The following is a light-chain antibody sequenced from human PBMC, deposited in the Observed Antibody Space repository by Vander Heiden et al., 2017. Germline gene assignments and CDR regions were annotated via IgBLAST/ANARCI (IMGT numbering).Light chain of an antibody. CDR1: QSISSY. V-gene: IGKV1-39*01. J-gene: IGKJ1*01. Sequence: DIQMTQSQPSLLATVGDRVTITCRASQSISSYVNWYQQKPGEAPKLLIYAASSLHSGVPARFSGSGSGTDFTLTISSLQPEDFATYYCQQRYSSPFTFGQGTKVEIK. CDR3: QQRYSSPFT. CDR2: AAS.